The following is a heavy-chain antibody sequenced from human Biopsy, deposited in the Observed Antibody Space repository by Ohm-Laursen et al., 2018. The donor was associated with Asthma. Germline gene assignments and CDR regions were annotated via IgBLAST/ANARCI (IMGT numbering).Heavy chain of an antibody. D-gene: IGHD3-16*01. Sequence: SLRLSCAASGITFSTYGMHWVRQAPGKGLEWVSFIWYDGRKKTYADSVKGRFTISGDNSKNTLHLQMNSLSPEDTAVYYCARDFSRAIMIGGGREHYFDFWGQGTLVTVSS. CDR3: ARDFSRAIMIGGGREHYFDF. CDR2: IWYDGRKK. CDR1: GITFSTYG. V-gene: IGHV3-33*01. J-gene: IGHJ4*02.